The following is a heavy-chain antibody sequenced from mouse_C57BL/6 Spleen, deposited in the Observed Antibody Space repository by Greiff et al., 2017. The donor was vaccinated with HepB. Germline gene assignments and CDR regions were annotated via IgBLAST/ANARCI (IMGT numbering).Heavy chain of an antibody. Sequence: VQLQQPGAELVKPGASVKLSCKASGYTFTSYWKHWVKQRPGQGLEWIGMIHPNSGSTNYNEKFKSKATLTVDKSSSTAYMQLSSLTSEDSAVYYCARSYSDAMDYWGQGTSVTVSS. V-gene: IGHV1-64*01. J-gene: IGHJ4*01. CDR3: ARSYSDAMDY. CDR2: IHPNSGST. CDR1: GYTFTSYW. D-gene: IGHD2-12*01.